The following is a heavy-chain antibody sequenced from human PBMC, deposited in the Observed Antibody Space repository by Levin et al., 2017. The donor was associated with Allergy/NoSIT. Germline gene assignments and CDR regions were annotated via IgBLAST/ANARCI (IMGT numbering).Heavy chain of an antibody. J-gene: IGHJ6*03. CDR2: IYYSGST. CDR3: ARRRWVPAAERYYYYMDV. CDR1: GGSISSYY. Sequence: PSETLSLTCTVSGGSISSYYWSWIRQPPGKGLEWIGYIYYSGSTNYNPSLKSRVTISVDTSKNQFSLKLSSVTAADTAVYYCARRRWVPAAERYYYYMDVWGKGTTVTVSS. D-gene: IGHD2-2*01. V-gene: IGHV4-59*01.